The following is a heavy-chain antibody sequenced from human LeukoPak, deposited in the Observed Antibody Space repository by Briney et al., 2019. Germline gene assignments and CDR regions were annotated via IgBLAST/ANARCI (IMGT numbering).Heavy chain of an antibody. D-gene: IGHD3-10*01. V-gene: IGHV3-66*01. Sequence: PGRSLRLSCAASGFTVSSNYMSWVRQAPGKGLEWVSVIYSGGSTYYADSVKGRFTISRDNSKNTLYLQMNSLRAEDTAVYYCARGAAADGECFDYWGQGTLVTVSS. CDR3: ARGAAADGECFDY. CDR2: IYSGGST. CDR1: GFTVSSNY. J-gene: IGHJ4*02.